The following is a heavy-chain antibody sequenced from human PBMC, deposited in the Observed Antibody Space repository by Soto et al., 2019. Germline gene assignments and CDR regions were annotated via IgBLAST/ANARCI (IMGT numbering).Heavy chain of an antibody. CDR1: GFTVSSNY. CDR3: ARHKGSGSLNWFDP. CDR2: IYSGGST. J-gene: IGHJ5*02. Sequence: EVQLVESGGGLVQPGGSLRLSCAASGFTVSSNYMSWVRQAPGKGLEWVSVIYSGGSTYYADSVKGRFTISRHNSKNTLYLQMNSLRAEDTAVYYCARHKGSGSLNWFDPWGQGTLVNVSS. V-gene: IGHV3-53*04. D-gene: IGHD3-10*01.